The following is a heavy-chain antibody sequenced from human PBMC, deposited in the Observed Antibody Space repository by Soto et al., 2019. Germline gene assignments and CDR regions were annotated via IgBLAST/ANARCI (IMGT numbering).Heavy chain of an antibody. V-gene: IGHV4-31*03. J-gene: IGHJ6*02. CDR3: ARFSAAEPHYYYGMDV. CDR1: GGSISSGGYY. D-gene: IGHD6-13*01. CDR2: IYYSGST. Sequence: PSETLSLTCTVSGGSISSGGYYWSWIRQHPGKGLEWIGYIYYSGSTYYNPSLKSRVTISVDTSKNQFSLKLSSVTAADTAVYYCARFSAAEPHYYYGMDVWGQGTTVTVSS.